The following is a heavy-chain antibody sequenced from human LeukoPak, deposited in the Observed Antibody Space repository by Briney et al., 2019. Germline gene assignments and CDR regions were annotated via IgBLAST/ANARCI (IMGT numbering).Heavy chain of an antibody. CDR2: IYYSGST. Sequence: SGTLSLTCTVSGGTTTSHYWHWVRQPPGKGLEWVGYIYYSGSTSYNPSLKSRATIAIAMSKTQFSLMLSAVTAADAAVYYCARGCLRWLQRTPWYFDLWGRGTLVTVSS. D-gene: IGHD5-24*01. CDR3: ARGCLRWLQRTPWYFDL. J-gene: IGHJ2*01. CDR1: GGTTTSHY. V-gene: IGHV4-59*11.